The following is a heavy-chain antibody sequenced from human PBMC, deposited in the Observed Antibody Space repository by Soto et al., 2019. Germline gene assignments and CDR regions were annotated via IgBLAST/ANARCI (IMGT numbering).Heavy chain of an antibody. Sequence: SQTLSLTCAISGDSVSSNSAAWNWIRQSPSRGLEWLGRTYYRSKWYNDYAVSVKSRITINPDTSKNQFSLQLNSVTPEDTVVYYCARDLGVAAAGLGYYYYYGMDVWGQGTTVTVSS. CDR3: ARDLGVAAAGLGYYYYYGMDV. J-gene: IGHJ6*02. CDR2: TYYRSKWYN. V-gene: IGHV6-1*01. D-gene: IGHD6-13*01. CDR1: GDSVSSNSAA.